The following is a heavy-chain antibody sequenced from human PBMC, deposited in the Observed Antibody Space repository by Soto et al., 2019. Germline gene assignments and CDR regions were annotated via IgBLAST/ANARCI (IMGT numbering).Heavy chain of an antibody. CDR1: GFTFSSYS. Sequence: PGGSLRLSCAASGFTFSSYSMNWVRQAPGKGLEWVSYISSSSSTIYYADSVKGRFTISRDTAKNSLYLQMNSLRDEDTAVYYCARDIAVAGDPSQPFDYWGQGTLVTVSS. D-gene: IGHD6-19*01. J-gene: IGHJ4*02. V-gene: IGHV3-48*02. CDR2: ISSSSSTI. CDR3: ARDIAVAGDPSQPFDY.